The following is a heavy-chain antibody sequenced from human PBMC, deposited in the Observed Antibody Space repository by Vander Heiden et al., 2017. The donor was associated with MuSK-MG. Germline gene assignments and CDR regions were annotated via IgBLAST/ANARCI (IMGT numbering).Heavy chain of an antibody. Sequence: QLQLQESGPGLVKPSETLSLTCTVSGGSISSSSYYWGWIRQPPGKGLEWIGSIYYSGSTYYNPSLKSRVTISVDTSKNQFSLKLSSVTAADTAVYYCAKLAGAGNPVVDYWGQGTLVTVSS. J-gene: IGHJ4*02. CDR1: GGSISSSSYY. CDR2: IYYSGST. V-gene: IGHV4-39*01. D-gene: IGHD6-19*01. CDR3: AKLAGAGNPVVDY.